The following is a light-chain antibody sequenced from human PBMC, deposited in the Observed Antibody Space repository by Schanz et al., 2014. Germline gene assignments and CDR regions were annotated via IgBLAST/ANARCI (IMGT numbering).Light chain of an antibody. CDR3: QKYNSAPWT. CDR1: QSVSSY. V-gene: IGKV3-15*01. CDR2: GAF. Sequence: EIVLTQSPATLSVSPGERATLSCRASQSVSSYVAWYQQRPGQAPRLLIYGAFTRAIGIPARFSGSGSGTEFTLTISSLQPEDVATYYCQKYNSAPWTFGQGTKVEIK. J-gene: IGKJ1*01.